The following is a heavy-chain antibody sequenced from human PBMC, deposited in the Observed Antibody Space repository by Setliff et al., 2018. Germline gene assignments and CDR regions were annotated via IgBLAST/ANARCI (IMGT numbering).Heavy chain of an antibody. Sequence: ASVKVSCKASGYTFTSYYMHWVRQAPGQGLEWMGWINPKTGGTNLAQKFQGWVSMTRDTSITTAYMELSRLTFDDMAVYFCARSDHLVVDGFDVWGQGTMVTVS. J-gene: IGHJ3*01. CDR3: ARSDHLVVDGFDV. D-gene: IGHD3-16*01. V-gene: IGHV1-2*04. CDR2: INPKTGGT. CDR1: GYTFTSYY.